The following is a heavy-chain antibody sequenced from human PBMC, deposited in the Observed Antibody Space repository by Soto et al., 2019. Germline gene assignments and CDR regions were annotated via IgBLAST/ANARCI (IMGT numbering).Heavy chain of an antibody. CDR2: ISPKNGNR. Sequence: ASVKVSCKASGYSFSTYDISWLRQAPGKGLEWMGVISPKNGNRNFARKFLDRVIMTTDTSSNTAYMELESLRYDDTAIYYCATSYDSGFDPWGHGTLVTVSS. J-gene: IGHJ5*02. D-gene: IGHD3-3*01. CDR1: GYSFSTYD. CDR3: ATSYDSGFDP. V-gene: IGHV1-18*04.